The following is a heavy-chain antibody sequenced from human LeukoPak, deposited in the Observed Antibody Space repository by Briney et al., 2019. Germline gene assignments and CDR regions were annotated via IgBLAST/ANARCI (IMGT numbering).Heavy chain of an antibody. CDR2: ISAYNGNT. J-gene: IGHJ4*02. V-gene: IGHV1-18*04. CDR3: ARDDIAAAGTSPLDY. D-gene: IGHD6-13*01. CDR1: GYTFTGYY. Sequence: GASVKVSCKASGYTFTGYYMHWVRQAPGQGLEWMGWISAYNGNTNYAQKLQGRVTMTTDTSTSTAYMELRSLRSDDTAVYYCARDDIAAAGTSPLDYWGQGTLVTVSS.